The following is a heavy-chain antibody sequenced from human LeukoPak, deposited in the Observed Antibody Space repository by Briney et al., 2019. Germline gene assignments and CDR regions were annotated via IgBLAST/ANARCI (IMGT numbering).Heavy chain of an antibody. CDR3: ARDDYGDPYWYFDL. Sequence: PSETLSLTCTVSGGSISSGDYYWSWIRQPPGKGLEWIGYIYYSGSTYYNPSLKSRVTISVDTSKNLFSLKLSSVTAADTAVYYCARDDYGDPYWYFDLWGRGTLVTVSS. D-gene: IGHD4-17*01. CDR1: GGSISSGDYY. V-gene: IGHV4-30-4*01. J-gene: IGHJ2*01. CDR2: IYYSGST.